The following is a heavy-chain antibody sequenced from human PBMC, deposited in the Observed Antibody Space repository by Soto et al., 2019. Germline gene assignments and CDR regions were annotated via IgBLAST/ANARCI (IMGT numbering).Heavy chain of an antibody. J-gene: IGHJ6*02. CDR1: GFTFSNAW. V-gene: IGHV3-15*07. Sequence: EVQLVESGGGLVKPGGSLRLSCAASGFTFSNAWMNWVRKAPGKGLEWVGRIKSKTDGGTTDYAAPVKGRFTISRDDSKNTLYLQMNSLKTEDTAVYYCTSSIAARRYYYYGMDVWGQGTTVTVSS. D-gene: IGHD6-6*01. CDR2: IKSKTDGGTT. CDR3: TSSIAARRYYYYGMDV.